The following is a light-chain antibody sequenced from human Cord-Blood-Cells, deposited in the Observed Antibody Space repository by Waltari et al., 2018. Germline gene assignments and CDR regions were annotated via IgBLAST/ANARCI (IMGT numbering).Light chain of an antibody. J-gene: IGLJ3*02. CDR1: CCAAGCNNY. V-gene: IGLV2-14*01. CDR3: SSYTSSSTL. CDR2: DVS. Sequence: SVLPQPGSEARPAGQAITLYCTATCCAAGCNNYVSWYQQHPGKAPKLMIYDVSNRPSGFSNRFSGSKSGNTASLTISCLQAEDEAEYYYSSYTSSSTLFGGGTKLTVL.